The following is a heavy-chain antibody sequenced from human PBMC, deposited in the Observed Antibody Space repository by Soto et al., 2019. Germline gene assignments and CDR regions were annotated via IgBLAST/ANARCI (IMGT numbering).Heavy chain of an antibody. D-gene: IGHD3-3*01. CDR1: GFTFSSYG. J-gene: IGHJ6*02. Sequence: GGSLRLSCAASGFTFSSYGMHWVRQAPGKGLEWVAVISYDGSNKYYADSVKGRFTISRDNSKNTLYLQMNSLRAEDTAVYYFAKHVLRFLEDRDYYYYGMDVWGQGTTVTVSS. CDR2: ISYDGSNK. V-gene: IGHV3-30*18. CDR3: AKHVLRFLEDRDYYYYGMDV.